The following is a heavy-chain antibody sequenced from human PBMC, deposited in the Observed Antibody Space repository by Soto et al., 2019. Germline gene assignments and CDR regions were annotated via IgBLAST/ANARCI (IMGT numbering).Heavy chain of an antibody. Sequence: QVQLVQSGAEVKKPGASVKVSCKASGYTFTTYDISWVRQAPGQGLEWMGRISTYNGNTNYPQSLQGRLTMTTDTSXXTXYXXLRSLRSDDTAVYYGARDPYHVLMVNAPNLYGMDVWGQGTTVTVSS. CDR3: ARDPYHVLMVNAPNLYGMDV. J-gene: IGHJ6*02. D-gene: IGHD2-8*01. V-gene: IGHV1-18*01. CDR2: ISTYNGNT. CDR1: GYTFTTYD.